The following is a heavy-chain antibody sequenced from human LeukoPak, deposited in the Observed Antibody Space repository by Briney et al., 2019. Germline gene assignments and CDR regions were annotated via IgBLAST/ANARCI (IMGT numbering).Heavy chain of an antibody. Sequence: PSETLSLTCAVSGGSISSGGYSWSWIRQPPGKGLEWIGYIYHSGSTYYNPSLKSRVTISVDASKNQFSLKLSSVTAADTAVYYCARDRGLNGYNSLRPSPGDYWGQGTLVTVSS. CDR2: IYHSGST. J-gene: IGHJ4*02. V-gene: IGHV4-30-2*01. D-gene: IGHD5-24*01. CDR1: GGSISSGGYS. CDR3: ARDRGLNGYNSLRPSPGDY.